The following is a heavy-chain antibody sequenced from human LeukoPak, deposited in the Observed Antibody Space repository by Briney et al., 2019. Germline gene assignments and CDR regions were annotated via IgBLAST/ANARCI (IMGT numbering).Heavy chain of an antibody. Sequence: GGSLRLSCAASGFTFSNYWMHWIRQAPGNGLIWVSRINSDGSSTAYADSVKGRFTISRDNAKNTLYLQMNSLRVEDTAVYYCVRGAPFDYWGQGILATVSS. CDR1: GFTFSNYW. J-gene: IGHJ4*02. CDR3: VRGAPFDY. CDR2: INSDGSST. V-gene: IGHV3-74*01.